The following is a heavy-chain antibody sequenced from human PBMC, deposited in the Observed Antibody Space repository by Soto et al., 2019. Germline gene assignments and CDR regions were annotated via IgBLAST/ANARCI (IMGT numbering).Heavy chain of an antibody. CDR1: GYTFTSYG. V-gene: IGHV1-18*01. CDR2: ISAYNGNT. CDR3: ARAYPGPYYYYYYMDV. D-gene: IGHD2-2*02. Sequence: ASVKVSCKASGYTFTSYGISWVRQAPGQGLEWMGWISAYNGNTNYAQKLQGRVTMTTDTSTSTAYMELRSLRSDDTAVYYCARAYPGPYYYYYYMDVWGKGTTVTVSS. J-gene: IGHJ6*03.